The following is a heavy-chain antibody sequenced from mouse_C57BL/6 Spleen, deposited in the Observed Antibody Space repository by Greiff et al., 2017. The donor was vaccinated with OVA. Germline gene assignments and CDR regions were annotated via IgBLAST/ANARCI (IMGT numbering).Heavy chain of an antibody. J-gene: IGHJ4*01. CDR2: INPSTGGT. CDR1: GYSFTGYY. CDR3: ARFDYGSSIYAMDY. D-gene: IGHD1-1*01. Sequence: VQLQQSGPELVKPGASVKISCKASGYSFTGYYMNWVKQSPEKSLEWIGEINPSTGGTTYNQKFKAKATLTVDKSSSTAYMQLKSLTSEDSAVYYCARFDYGSSIYAMDYWGQGTSVTVSS. V-gene: IGHV1-42*01.